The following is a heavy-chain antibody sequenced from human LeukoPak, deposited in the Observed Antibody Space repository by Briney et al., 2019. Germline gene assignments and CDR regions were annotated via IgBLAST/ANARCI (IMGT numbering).Heavy chain of an antibody. CDR3: ASDGYNYFEF. D-gene: IGHD5-24*01. CDR1: GFSVSSNY. CDR2: IYTDGTTT. J-gene: IGHJ4*02. V-gene: IGHV3-53*01. Sequence: PGGSLRLSCAASGFSVSSNYMSWVRQAPGKGLEWISLIYTDGTTTFYADSVKGRFTLSRDNSKNTFYLQMNGLRPEDTAVYYCASDGYNYFEFWGQGTLVIVSS.